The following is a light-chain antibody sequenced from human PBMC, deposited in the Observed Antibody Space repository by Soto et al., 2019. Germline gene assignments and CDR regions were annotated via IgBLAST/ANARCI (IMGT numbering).Light chain of an antibody. CDR3: QQRSNWPPT. CDR1: QSVSSY. Sequence: EIVLTQSPATLSLSPGERATLSCRASQSVSSYLAWYHQKPGQAPRLLIYDASTRATGIPARFSGSGSGTAFTLPISSLEPEDLAVYYCQQRSNWPPTFGQGTKLEIK. V-gene: IGKV3-11*01. J-gene: IGKJ2*01. CDR2: DAS.